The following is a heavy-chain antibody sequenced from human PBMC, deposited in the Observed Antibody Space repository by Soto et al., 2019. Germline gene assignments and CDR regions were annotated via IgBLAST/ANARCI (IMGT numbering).Heavy chain of an antibody. CDR2: IDATSNII. CDR1: GFTFRNFE. Sequence: GGSLRLSCAASGFTFRNFEMNWVRQAPGKGLEWVSYIDATSNIIYYADSVKGRFTISRDNSKNSLSLQMNSLRAEDTAVYYCARDRWHANRYPGDSDIWGPGTMVTVS. V-gene: IGHV3-48*03. J-gene: IGHJ3*02. CDR3: ARDRWHANRYPGDSDI. D-gene: IGHD1-20*01.